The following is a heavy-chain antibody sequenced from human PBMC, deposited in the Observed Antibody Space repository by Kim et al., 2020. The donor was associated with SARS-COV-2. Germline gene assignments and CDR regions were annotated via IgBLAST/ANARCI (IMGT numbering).Heavy chain of an antibody. CDR2: ISSSSSTI. J-gene: IGHJ4*02. Sequence: GGSLRLSCAASGFTFSTYNMNWVRQAPGKGLEWISYISSSSSTIYYADSMKGRFTISRDNAENSLYLQMNSLRAEDTAVYYCARILRGYTYGPSDYWGQGSLVTVSS. CDR1: GFTFSTYN. V-gene: IGHV3-48*04. D-gene: IGHD5-18*01. CDR3: ARILRGYTYGPSDY.